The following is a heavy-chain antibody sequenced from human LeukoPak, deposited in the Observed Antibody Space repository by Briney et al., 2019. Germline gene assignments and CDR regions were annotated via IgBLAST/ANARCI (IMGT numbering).Heavy chain of an antibody. CDR1: GFTFSDYY. Sequence: TPGGSLRLSCAASGFTFSDYYMSWIRQAPGKGLEWVSYISSSGSTIYYADSVKGRFTISRDNAKNSLYLQMNSLRAEDTAVYYCANERGYCSSTSCYSPPGYWGQGTLVTVSS. CDR3: ANERGYCSSTSCYSPPGY. J-gene: IGHJ4*02. D-gene: IGHD2-2*01. V-gene: IGHV3-11*01. CDR2: ISSSGSTI.